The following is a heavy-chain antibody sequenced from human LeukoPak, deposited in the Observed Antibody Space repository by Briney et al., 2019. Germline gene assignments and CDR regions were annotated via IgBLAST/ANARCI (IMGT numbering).Heavy chain of an antibody. CDR2: IYYSGST. CDR1: GGSISVDY. J-gene: IGHJ5*02. V-gene: IGHV4-59*01. Sequence: SETLSLTCTVSGGSISVDYWSWIRQPPGEGLGWSGYIYYSGSTNYNPSLKSRVTISVDTSKNQFSLKLSSVTAADTAVYYCARGRSVAAAGTFDPWGQGTLVTVSS. CDR3: ARGRSVAAAGTFDP. D-gene: IGHD6-13*01.